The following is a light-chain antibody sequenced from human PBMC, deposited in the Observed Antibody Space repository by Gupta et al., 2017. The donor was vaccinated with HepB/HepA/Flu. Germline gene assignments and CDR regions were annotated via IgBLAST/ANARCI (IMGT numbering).Light chain of an antibody. Sequence: ASTGDRVTITCRASQGISSYLAWYQQKPGKAPKLLIYAASTLQSGVPSRFSGSGSGTDFTLTISCLQSEDFATYYCQQYYSYPRTFGQGTKVEIK. CDR2: AAS. CDR3: QQYYSYPRT. J-gene: IGKJ1*01. V-gene: IGKV1-8*01. CDR1: QGISSY.